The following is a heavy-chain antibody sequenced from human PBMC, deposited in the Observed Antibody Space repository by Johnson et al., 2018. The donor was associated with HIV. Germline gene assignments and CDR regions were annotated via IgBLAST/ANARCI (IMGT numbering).Heavy chain of an antibody. Sequence: QVQLVESGGGVVQPGRSLRLSCAASGFTFSSYAMHWVRQAPGKGLAWVAVISYDGSNKYYADSVKGRFTISRDNSKNTLYLLMYSLRAEDTAVYYCAREKPRLVQGVLDAFDIWGQGTMVTVSS. CDR1: GFTFSSYA. CDR3: AREKPRLVQGVLDAFDI. J-gene: IGHJ3*02. V-gene: IGHV3-30*04. CDR2: ISYDGSNK. D-gene: IGHD3-10*01.